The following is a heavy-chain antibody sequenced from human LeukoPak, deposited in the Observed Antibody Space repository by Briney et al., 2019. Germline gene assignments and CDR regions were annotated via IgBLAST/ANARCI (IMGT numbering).Heavy chain of an antibody. CDR1: GYSISSGCY. CDR2: IYHSGST. J-gene: IGHJ5*02. Sequence: SETLSLTCTVSGYSISSGCYWGWIRQPPGKGLEWIGSIYHSGSTYYNPSLKSRVTISVDTSKNQFSLKLSSVTAADTAVYYCARDPSIWAENWFDPWGQGTLVTVSS. V-gene: IGHV4-38-2*02. D-gene: IGHD2-21*01. CDR3: ARDPSIWAENWFDP.